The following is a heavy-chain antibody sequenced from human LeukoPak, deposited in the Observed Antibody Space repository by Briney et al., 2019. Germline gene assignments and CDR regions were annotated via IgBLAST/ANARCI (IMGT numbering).Heavy chain of an antibody. CDR3: ARMGGYSGYATH. D-gene: IGHD5-12*01. J-gene: IGHJ4*02. CDR2: ILYSGTT. V-gene: IGHV4-59*08. Sequence: KPSETLCLTCTVSGGSISSYYWSWIRQPPGKGLEWIGYILYSGTTNSNPSLKSRVTISVDTSKNQISLKLSSVTAADTAVYYCARMGGYSGYATHWGQGTLVTVSS. CDR1: GGSISSYY.